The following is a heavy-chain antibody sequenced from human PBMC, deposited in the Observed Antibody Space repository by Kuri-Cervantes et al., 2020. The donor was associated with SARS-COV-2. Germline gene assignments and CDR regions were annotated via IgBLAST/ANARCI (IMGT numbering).Heavy chain of an antibody. CDR2: IYSGGST. CDR1: GFTFSSYA. Sequence: GGSLRLSCAASGFTFSSYAMSWVRQAPGKGLEWVSVIYSGGSTYYADSVKGRFTISRDNSKNTLYLQMNSLRAEDTAVYYCATEHRGSYGPMMYYYMDVWGKGTRS. V-gene: IGHV3-66*01. D-gene: IGHD1-26*01. CDR3: ATEHRGSYGPMMYYYMDV. J-gene: IGHJ6*03.